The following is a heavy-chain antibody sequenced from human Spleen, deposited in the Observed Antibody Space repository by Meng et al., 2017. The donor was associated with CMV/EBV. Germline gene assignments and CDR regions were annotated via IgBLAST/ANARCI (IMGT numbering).Heavy chain of an antibody. CDR2: IIPFFGTT. Sequence: SVKVSCKASGGSFSTHAISWVRQAPGQGLEWMGGIIPFFGTTIYAQNFQGRVTIITDESTSTAYMELSSLRSEDAAVYYCARDGRFYGMDVWGQGTTVTVSS. CDR1: GGSFSTHA. V-gene: IGHV1-69*05. J-gene: IGHJ6*02. CDR3: ARDGRFYGMDV.